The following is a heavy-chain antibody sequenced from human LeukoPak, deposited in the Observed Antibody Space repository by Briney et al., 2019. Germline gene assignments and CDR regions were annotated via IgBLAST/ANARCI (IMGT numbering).Heavy chain of an antibody. CDR1: GFTFSSYA. CDR2: ISYDGSNK. V-gene: IGHV3-30-3*01. D-gene: IGHD1-26*01. J-gene: IGHJ4*02. CDR3: ARERGSRDFDY. Sequence: GGSLRLSCAASGFTFSSYAMHWVRQAPGKGLEWVAVISYDGSNKYYADSVKGRFTISRDNSKNTLYLQVNSLRAEDTAVYYCARERGSRDFDYWGQGTLVTVSS.